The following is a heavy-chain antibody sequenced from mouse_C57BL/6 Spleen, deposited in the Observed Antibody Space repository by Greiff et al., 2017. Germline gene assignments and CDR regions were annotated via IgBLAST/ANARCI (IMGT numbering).Heavy chain of an antibody. V-gene: IGHV5-6*01. J-gene: IGHJ2*01. Sequence: EVQLQESGGDLVKPGGSLKLSCAASGFTFSSYGMSWVRQTPDTRLEWVATISSGGSYTYYPDSVKGRFTISRDNAKNTLYMQMSSLKYEYTAMYYCARQGLPYYFDYWGQGTTLTVS. CDR3: ARQGLPYYFDY. CDR1: GFTFSSYG. CDR2: ISSGGSYT. D-gene: IGHD3-3*01.